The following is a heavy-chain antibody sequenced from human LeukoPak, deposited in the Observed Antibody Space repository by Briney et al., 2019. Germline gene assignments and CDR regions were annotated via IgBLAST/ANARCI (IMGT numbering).Heavy chain of an antibody. V-gene: IGHV3-74*01. Sequence: GGSLRLSCAASDFTFSSYWMHWVRQAPGKGLVWVSRINSDGSTTNYAGSVKGRFTISRDNAKNTLYLQMNSLRAEDTAVYYCVVDFSSGSSWGQGTLVTVSS. D-gene: IGHD6-19*01. J-gene: IGHJ4*02. CDR2: INSDGSTT. CDR3: VVDFSSGSS. CDR1: DFTFSSYW.